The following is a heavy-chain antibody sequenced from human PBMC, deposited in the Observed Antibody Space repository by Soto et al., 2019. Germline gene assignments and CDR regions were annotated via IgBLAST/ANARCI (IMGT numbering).Heavy chain of an antibody. V-gene: IGHV1-18*01. CDR3: AKTRPPIDY. CDR2: ISAYNGNT. CDR1: GYTFTSYG. Sequence: QVQLVQSGAEVKKPGASVKVSCKASGYTFTSYGISWVRQAPGQGLEWMGWISAYNGNTHYAQKLQGRVTMTTDTSPSTAYRELRSRRSDARAVYYCAKTRPPIDYWGQGTLVTVSS. J-gene: IGHJ4*02.